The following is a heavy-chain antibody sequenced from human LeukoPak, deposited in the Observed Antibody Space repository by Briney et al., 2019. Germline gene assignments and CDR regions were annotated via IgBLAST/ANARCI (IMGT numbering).Heavy chain of an antibody. D-gene: IGHD3-10*01. J-gene: IGHJ4*02. Sequence: GGSLRLSCAASGFTFTNYAMSWVRQAPGKGLEWVSGISDVEKVPYYSDSVKGRFTISRDNSKKTVYLQMNNLRAEDTAVYFCARHDSYIPYWGQGIPVTVSS. CDR2: ISDVEKVP. CDR3: ARHDSYIPY. CDR1: GFTFTNYA. V-gene: IGHV3-23*01.